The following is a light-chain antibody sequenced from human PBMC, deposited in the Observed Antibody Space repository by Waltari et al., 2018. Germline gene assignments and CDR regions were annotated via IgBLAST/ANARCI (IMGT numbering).Light chain of an antibody. CDR2: GKN. CDR3: NSRDTIGDHVV. V-gene: IGLV3-19*01. Sequence: SSELTQDPAVSVALGQTVRITCQGDSLRTYYASWYQQKPGQAPVLVFYGKNNRPSGIPDGFSDSSSGNTASLIITGTQAEDEAVYYCNSRDTIGDHVVFGGGTKLTVL. CDR1: SLRTYY. J-gene: IGLJ2*01.